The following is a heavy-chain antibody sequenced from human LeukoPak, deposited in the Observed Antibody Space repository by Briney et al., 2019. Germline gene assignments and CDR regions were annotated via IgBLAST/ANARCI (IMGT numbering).Heavy chain of an antibody. CDR1: GYTFTSYG. J-gene: IGHJ4*02. CDR2: MSAYNGNT. CDR3: ARQLWLSFGYDY. V-gene: IGHV1-18*01. D-gene: IGHD5-18*01. Sequence: GASVKVSCKASGYTFTSYGISWVRQAPGQGLEWMGWMSAYNGNTTYAQKLQGRVTMTTDPSTSTAYMELRSMRSDDTAVYYCARQLWLSFGYDYWGQGTLVTVSS.